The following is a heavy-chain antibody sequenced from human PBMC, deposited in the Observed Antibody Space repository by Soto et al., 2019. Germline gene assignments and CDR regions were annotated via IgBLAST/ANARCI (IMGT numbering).Heavy chain of an antibody. Sequence: GGSLRLSCAASGFTFSSYGMHWVRQAPGKGLEWVAVISYDGSNKYYADSVKGRFTISRDNSKNTLYLQMNSLRAEDTAVYYCAKDIVGRSYYYYMDVWGKGTTVTVSS. D-gene: IGHD3-16*02. CDR3: AKDIVGRSYYYYMDV. V-gene: IGHV3-30*18. J-gene: IGHJ6*03. CDR2: ISYDGSNK. CDR1: GFTFSSYG.